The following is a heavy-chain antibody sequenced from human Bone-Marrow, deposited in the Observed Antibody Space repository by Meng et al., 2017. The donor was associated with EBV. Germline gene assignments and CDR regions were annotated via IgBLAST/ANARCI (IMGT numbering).Heavy chain of an antibody. Sequence: VTLQPQCPGLLHPSTPSPPPCAVFGCSIITGYYYWTWIRQPPGKGLEWIGYMYYNGITYYNPSLKSRVTISGDSSKNQFSLKLTSVTAADTAVYFCARGSSFCSGGSCFENWGQGTLVTVSS. V-gene: IGHV4-30-4*01. CDR1: GCSIITGYYY. D-gene: IGHD2-15*01. J-gene: IGHJ4*02. CDR2: MYYNGIT. CDR3: ARGSSFCSGGSCFEN.